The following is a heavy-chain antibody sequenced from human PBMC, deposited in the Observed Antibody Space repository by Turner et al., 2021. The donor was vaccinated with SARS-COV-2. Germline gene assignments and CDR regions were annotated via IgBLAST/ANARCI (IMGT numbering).Heavy chain of an antibody. CDR2: ISSNGGST. V-gene: IGHV3-64D*06. Sequence: EVQLVESGGGLVQPGGSLRLSCSASGFTFSSYAMHWGRQTPGKGLEDVSDISSNGGSTNYADSVKGRFTISRDNSKNTLYLQMSSLRAEDTAVYYCVKGSYWGQGTLVTVSS. CDR1: GFTFSSYA. CDR3: VKGSY. J-gene: IGHJ4*02.